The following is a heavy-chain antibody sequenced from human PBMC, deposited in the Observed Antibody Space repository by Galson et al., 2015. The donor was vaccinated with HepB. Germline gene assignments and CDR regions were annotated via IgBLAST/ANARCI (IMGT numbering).Heavy chain of an antibody. V-gene: IGHV1-69*13. CDR3: ARAAGAIFSEVPGTGWFDP. J-gene: IGHJ5*02. D-gene: IGHD3-10*01. Sequence: SVKVSCKASGGTFSTSSFSWVRQAPGQGLEWMGGIIVIFNATKYAQKFQGRVTITADDSTRSVYMELRSLTSDDTAIYYCARAAGAIFSEVPGTGWFDPWGQGTLVTVSS. CDR2: IIVIFNAT. CDR1: GGTFSTSS.